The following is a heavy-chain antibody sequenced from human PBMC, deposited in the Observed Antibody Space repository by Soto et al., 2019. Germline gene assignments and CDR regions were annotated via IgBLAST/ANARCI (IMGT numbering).Heavy chain of an antibody. CDR1: GFTFSSYD. CDR2: IGTAGDP. J-gene: IGHJ2*01. D-gene: IGHD1-26*01. V-gene: IGHV3-13*05. CDR3: ARSRSGSQTYWYFDL. Sequence: GGSLRLSCAASGFTFSSYDMHWVRQATGKGLEWVSAIGTAGDPYYPGSVKGRFTISRENAENSLYLQMNSLRAGDTAVYYCARSRSGSQTYWYFDLWGRGTLVTVSS.